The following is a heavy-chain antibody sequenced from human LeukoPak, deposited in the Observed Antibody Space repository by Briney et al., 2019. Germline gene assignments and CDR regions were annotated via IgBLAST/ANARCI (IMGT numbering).Heavy chain of an antibody. J-gene: IGHJ6*03. CDR3: AGMVRGVIQPGAISPYYYYYMDV. Sequence: GASVKVSCKASGGTFSSYAISWVRQAPGQGLEWMGGIIPIFGTANYAQKFQGRVTITADESTSTAYMELSSLRSEDTAVYYCAGMVRGVIQPGAISPYYYYYMDVWGKGTTVTISS. D-gene: IGHD3-10*01. CDR1: GGTFSSYA. CDR2: IIPIFGTA. V-gene: IGHV1-69*13.